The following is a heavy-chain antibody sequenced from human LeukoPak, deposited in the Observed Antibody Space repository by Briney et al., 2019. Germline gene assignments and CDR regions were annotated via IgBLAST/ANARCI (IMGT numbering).Heavy chain of an antibody. CDR1: GYISKSSG. Sequence: ASVKGSCKASGYISKSSGFSWVRQAPGQGLEWMGWISTYNGNTKFAQRLQGRVTMTTDTSTKTAYMELRSLRSDDTAVYYCAYSISSPADYYYYMDVWGKGTKVTVSS. D-gene: IGHD6-6*01. CDR2: ISTYNGNT. V-gene: IGHV1-18*01. J-gene: IGHJ6*03. CDR3: AYSISSPADYYYYMDV.